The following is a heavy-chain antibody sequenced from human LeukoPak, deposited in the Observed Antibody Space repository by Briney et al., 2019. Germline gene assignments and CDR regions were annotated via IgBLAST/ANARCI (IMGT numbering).Heavy chain of an antibody. V-gene: IGHV3-23*01. CDR3: ARGGSGNWNAPFDY. Sequence: GGSLRLSCAASGFTFSTYAMSWVRQAPGKGLEWVSAISGSGGSTYDADSVKGRFTISRDNAKNSLYLQMNSLRADDTAVYYCARGGSGNWNAPFDYWGQGTLVTVSS. J-gene: IGHJ4*02. D-gene: IGHD1-1*01. CDR2: ISGSGGST. CDR1: GFTFSTYA.